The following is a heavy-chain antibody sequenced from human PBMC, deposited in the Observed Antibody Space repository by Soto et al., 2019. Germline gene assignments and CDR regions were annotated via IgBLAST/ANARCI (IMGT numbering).Heavy chain of an antibody. V-gene: IGHV4-59*01. CDR1: GGSISSYY. Sequence: QVQLQESGPGLVKPSETLSLTCTVSGGSISSYYWSWIRQPPGKGLEWIGYIYYSGSTNYNPSLRSRVTISVDTSKNQFSLKLSSVTAADTAVYYCARGLAMDGFCFQHWGQGTLVTVSS. J-gene: IGHJ1*01. CDR2: IYYSGST. CDR3: ARGLAMDGFCFQH. D-gene: IGHD5-18*01.